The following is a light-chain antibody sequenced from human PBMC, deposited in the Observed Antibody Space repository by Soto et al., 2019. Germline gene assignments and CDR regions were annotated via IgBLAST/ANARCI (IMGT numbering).Light chain of an antibody. J-gene: IGLJ2*01. CDR1: SSDIGGNDY. V-gene: IGLV2-14*03. CDR3: TSYSSSSSLVV. CDR2: YVT. Sequence: QSALTQPASVSGSPGQSITISCTGTSSDIGGNDYVSWYQQHPGKAPKLVIYYVTNRPSGVSNRFSGSKDGSTASLTISGLQSKDEAAYYCTSYSSSSSLVVFGGGTKLTVL.